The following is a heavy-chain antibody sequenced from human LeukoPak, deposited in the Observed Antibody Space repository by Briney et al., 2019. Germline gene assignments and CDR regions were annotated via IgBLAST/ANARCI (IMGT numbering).Heavy chain of an antibody. CDR3: ARDYDRSGYYIDLDY. J-gene: IGHJ4*02. CDR1: GFTFSSCS. D-gene: IGHD3-22*01. Sequence: PGGSLRLSCAASGFTFSSCSVNWFRQAPGKGLEGVSYISGRSSSIKYADSVKGRFTISRDNAKNSLYLQMNSLRAEDTAVYYCARDYDRSGYYIDLDYWGQGTLVTVSS. CDR2: ISGRSSSI. V-gene: IGHV3-48*04.